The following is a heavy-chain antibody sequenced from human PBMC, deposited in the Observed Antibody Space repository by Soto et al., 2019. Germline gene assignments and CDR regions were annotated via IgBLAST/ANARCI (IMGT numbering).Heavy chain of an antibody. CDR1: GFTFISYA. CDR3: AKASVTMVRGVTVVWFDP. V-gene: IGHV3-23*01. D-gene: IGHD3-10*01. Sequence: GGSLRLSCASSGFTFISYAMSWVRQAPGKGLEWVSAISGSGGSTYYADSVKGRFTISRDNSKNTLYLQMNSLRAEDTAVYYCAKASVTMVRGVTVVWFDPWGQGTLVTVSS. J-gene: IGHJ5*02. CDR2: ISGSGGST.